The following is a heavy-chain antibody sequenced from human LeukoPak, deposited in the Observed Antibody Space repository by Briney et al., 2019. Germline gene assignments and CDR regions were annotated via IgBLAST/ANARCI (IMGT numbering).Heavy chain of an antibody. CDR3: ARGSGRY. D-gene: IGHD2-8*02. Sequence: SETLSLTCTVSGGSISSYYWGWIRQPPGQGLEWIGTINYSGSTYYNPSLKSRVTISIDTSKSHFSLKVNSVTAADTAVYYCARGSGRYWGQGTLVTVSS. CDR2: INYSGST. V-gene: IGHV4-39*07. CDR1: GGSISSYY. J-gene: IGHJ4*02.